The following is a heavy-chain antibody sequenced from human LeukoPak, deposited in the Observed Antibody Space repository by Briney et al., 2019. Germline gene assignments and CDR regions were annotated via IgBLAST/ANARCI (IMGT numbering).Heavy chain of an antibody. Sequence: TSETLSLTCTVSGGSISSYYWSWIRQPPGKGLEWIGYIYYSGSTNYNPSLKSRVTISVDTSKNQFSLKLSSVTAADTAVYYCARGSTMIVCDYWGQGTLVTVSS. V-gene: IGHV4-59*12. CDR3: ARGSTMIVCDY. D-gene: IGHD3-22*01. CDR2: IYYSGST. CDR1: GGSISSYY. J-gene: IGHJ4*02.